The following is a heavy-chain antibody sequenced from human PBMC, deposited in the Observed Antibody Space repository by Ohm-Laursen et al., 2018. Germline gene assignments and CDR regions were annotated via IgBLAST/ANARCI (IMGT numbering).Heavy chain of an antibody. CDR3: ARAGILRWPEYFQH. CDR2: ISYDGSNK. CDR1: GFTFSSYG. J-gene: IGHJ1*01. Sequence: SLRLSCSASGFTFSSYGMHWVRQAPGKGLEWVAVISYDGSNKYYADSVKGRFTISRDNSKNTLYLQMNSLRAEDTAVYYCARAGILRWPEYFQHWGQGTLVTVSS. D-gene: IGHD4-23*01. V-gene: IGHV3-30*03.